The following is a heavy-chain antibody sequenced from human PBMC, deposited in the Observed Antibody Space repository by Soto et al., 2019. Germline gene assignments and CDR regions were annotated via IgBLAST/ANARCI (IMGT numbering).Heavy chain of an antibody. CDR1: GFTFSTYA. D-gene: IGHD6-13*01. CDR3: AKVVSAAGINC. CDR2: ISASSAYT. J-gene: IGHJ4*02. Sequence: EVQLLESGGGLVQPGGSLRLSCAASGFTFSTYAMSWVRQAPGRGLEWVSSISASSAYTYYADSVKGRFTISRDNSKNTLYLQMNSLRAEDTAVYYCAKVVSAAGINCWGQGTQVIVSS. V-gene: IGHV3-23*01.